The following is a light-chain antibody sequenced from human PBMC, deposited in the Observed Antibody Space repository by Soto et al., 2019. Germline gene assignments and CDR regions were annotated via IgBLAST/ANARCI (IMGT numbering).Light chain of an antibody. Sequence: DIQMTQSPSTLSASVGDRFTITCRASQSITDWLAWYQQKPGKAPKLLIYKASNLEGGVPSRFSGSGSGTEFSLTISSVQPDDFASYYCQYSDDYSLTFGQGTKVESK. CDR1: QSITDW. CDR2: KAS. CDR3: QYSDDYSLT. J-gene: IGKJ1*01. V-gene: IGKV1-5*03.